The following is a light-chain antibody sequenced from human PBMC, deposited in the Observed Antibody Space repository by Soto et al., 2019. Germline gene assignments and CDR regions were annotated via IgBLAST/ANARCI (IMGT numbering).Light chain of an antibody. Sequence: HITQSPSTLSASVVDRVTITCLASQSIGDWLAWYQQKPGKAPKLLIYAASSLQSGVPSRFSGSGSGTHFTLTISSLQPEDFATYYCQQANTFPLTFGQGTRLEI. CDR1: QSIGDW. CDR2: AAS. J-gene: IGKJ5*01. CDR3: QQANTFPLT. V-gene: IGKV1-12*01.